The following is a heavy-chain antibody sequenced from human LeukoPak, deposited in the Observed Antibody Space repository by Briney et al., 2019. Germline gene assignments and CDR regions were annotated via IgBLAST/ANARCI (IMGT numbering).Heavy chain of an antibody. CDR2: INHSGST. D-gene: IGHD3-10*01. CDR3: ARARTMVRGSDYYYGMDV. CDR1: GGSFSGYY. J-gene: IGHJ6*04. V-gene: IGHV4-34*01. Sequence: SETLSLTCAVYGGSFSGYYWSWIRQPPGKGLEGVGEINHSGSTNYNPSLKRRVTISVDTSKNQFSLKLSSVTAADTAVYYCARARTMVRGSDYYYGMDVWGKGTTVTVSS.